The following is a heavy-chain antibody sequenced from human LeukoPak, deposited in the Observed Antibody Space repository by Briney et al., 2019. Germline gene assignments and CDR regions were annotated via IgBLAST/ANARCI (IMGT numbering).Heavy chain of an antibody. CDR1: GGSFSGYY. V-gene: IGHV4-34*01. D-gene: IGHD3-3*01. Sequence: SETLSLTCAVYGGSFSGYYCSWIRQPPGKGLEWIGEINHSGSTNYNPSLKSRVTISVDTSKNQFSLKLSSVTAADTAVYYCARGVTIFGVVPNRFDPWGQGTLVTVSS. J-gene: IGHJ5*02. CDR2: INHSGST. CDR3: ARGVTIFGVVPNRFDP.